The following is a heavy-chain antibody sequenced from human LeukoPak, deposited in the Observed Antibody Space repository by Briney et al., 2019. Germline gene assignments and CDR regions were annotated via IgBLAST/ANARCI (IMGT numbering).Heavy chain of an antibody. CDR1: GFGFSAYY. J-gene: IGHJ4*02. D-gene: IGHD4-23*01. Sequence: PGGPLRLSCAASGFGFSAYYMSWIRQAPGKGLEWISYISSRSSYTNYAASVKGRFTISRDNAKNSLYLQLNSLGAEDTAVYYCARALGGDGGSFDSWGQGTLVSVST. CDR2: ISSRSSYT. CDR3: ARALGGDGGSFDS. V-gene: IGHV3-11*05.